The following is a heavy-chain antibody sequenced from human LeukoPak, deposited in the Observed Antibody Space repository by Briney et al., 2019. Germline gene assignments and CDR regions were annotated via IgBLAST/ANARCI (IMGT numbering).Heavy chain of an antibody. D-gene: IGHD6-19*01. J-gene: IGHJ4*02. CDR2: IYYSEST. CDR1: GGSVSSGSYY. V-gene: IGHV4-61*01. Sequence: SGTLSLTCTVSGGSVSSGSYYWSWIRQPPGKGLEWIGYIYYSESTNYNPSLKSRVTISVDTSKNQFSLKLSSVTAADTAVYYCASIAVAGLNFDYWGQGTLVTVSS. CDR3: ASIAVAGLNFDY.